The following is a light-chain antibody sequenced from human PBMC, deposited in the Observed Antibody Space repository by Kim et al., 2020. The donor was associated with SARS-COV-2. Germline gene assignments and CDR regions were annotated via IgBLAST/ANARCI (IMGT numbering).Light chain of an antibody. V-gene: IGKV1-5*01. CDR2: ESS. CDR3: QQYDSLSS. CDR1: QNIRSW. Sequence: DIQMTQSPSTLSASAGDRVTITCRASQNIRSWLAWYQQKPGQAPKLLIHESSILEDGVPSRFSGSGSGTDFTLTISGLQPGDSATYYCQQYDSLSSFGQGPKLEI. J-gene: IGKJ2*01.